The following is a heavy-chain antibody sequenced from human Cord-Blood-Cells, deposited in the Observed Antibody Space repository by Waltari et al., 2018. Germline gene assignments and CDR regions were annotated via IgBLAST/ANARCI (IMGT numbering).Heavy chain of an antibody. CDR2: IYSCGRT. CDR1: GFTVSSNY. J-gene: IGHJ2*01. V-gene: IGHV3-53*01. CDR3: ARDSLNWGPGLYFDL. D-gene: IGHD7-27*01. Sequence: EVQLVESGGGLIQPGGSLRLSCAASGFTVSSNYMSWVRQAPGEGLECVSVIYSCGRTYYADSVKGRFTISRDNSKNTLYLQMNSLRAEDTAVYYCARDSLNWGPGLYFDLWGRGTLVTVSS.